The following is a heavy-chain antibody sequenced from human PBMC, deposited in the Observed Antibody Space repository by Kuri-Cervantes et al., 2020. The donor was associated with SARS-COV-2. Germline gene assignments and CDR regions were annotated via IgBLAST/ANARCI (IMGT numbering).Heavy chain of an antibody. J-gene: IGHJ4*02. V-gene: IGHV3-23*03. CDR3: ARASVYYYDSSGYYEDY. Sequence: GGSLRLSCAASGFTFSSYALSWVRQAPGKGLEWVSVIYSGGNTTYYADSVKGRFTISRDNAKNTLYLQMNSLRAEDTAVYYCARASVYYYDSSGYYEDYWGQGTLVTVSS. CDR1: GFTFSSYA. D-gene: IGHD3-22*01. CDR2: IYSGGNTT.